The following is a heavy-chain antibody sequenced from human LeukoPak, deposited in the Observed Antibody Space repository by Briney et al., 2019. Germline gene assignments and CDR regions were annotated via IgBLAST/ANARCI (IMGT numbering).Heavy chain of an antibody. Sequence: SETLSLTCAVYGGSFSGYYWGWIRQPPGKRLEWIGSIYYSGSTYYNPTLKSRVTISVNTSKNQFSLKLTSVTAADAAVYYCARDLGYSGFDWAPWGQGTLVTVSS. CDR3: ARDLGYSGFDWAP. CDR1: GGSFSGYY. CDR2: IYYSGST. D-gene: IGHD5-12*01. V-gene: IGHV4-38-2*02. J-gene: IGHJ5*02.